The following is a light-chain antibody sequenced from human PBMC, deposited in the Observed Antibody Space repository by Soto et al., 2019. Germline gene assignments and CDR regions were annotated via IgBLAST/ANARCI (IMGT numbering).Light chain of an antibody. J-gene: IGKJ2*01. Sequence: DIPMTQSPSSLSASVGDGVTITCRASESVSRFLNWYQQQPGRAPKLLIFAASTLLSGVPSRFTGSGSGTDFTLTITGLQPEDFATYFCQQGSSPPYTFGPGTQL. V-gene: IGKV1-39*01. CDR2: AAS. CDR3: QQGSSPPYT. CDR1: ESVSRF.